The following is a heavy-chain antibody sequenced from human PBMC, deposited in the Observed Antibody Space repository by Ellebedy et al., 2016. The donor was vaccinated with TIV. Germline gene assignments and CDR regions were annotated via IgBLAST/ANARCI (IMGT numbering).Heavy chain of an antibody. J-gene: IGHJ5*02. V-gene: IGHV1-8*01. D-gene: IGHD5-18*01. CDR2: MNAQSGNT. CDR3: AAVRIQIWFPKWFDP. CDR1: GYTFNTYD. Sequence: ASVKVSCKASGYTFNTYDINWVRQATGQGLEWMGWMNAQSGNTGYAQKFQGRVTMTEDTSTDTVYMELSSLRSEDTAVYYCAAVRIQIWFPKWFDPWGQGTLVTVSS.